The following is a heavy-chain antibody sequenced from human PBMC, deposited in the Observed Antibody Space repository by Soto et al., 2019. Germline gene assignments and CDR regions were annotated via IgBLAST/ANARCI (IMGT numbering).Heavy chain of an antibody. D-gene: IGHD6-6*01. CDR2: IKQDGSEK. J-gene: IGHJ4*02. V-gene: IGHV3-7*05. CDR3: ARGSQYSSSEEFDY. Sequence: GGSLRLSCAASGFTFSSYWMSWVRQAPGKGLEWVANIKQDGSEKYYVDSVKGRFTISRDNAKNSLYLQMNSLRAEDTAVYYCARGSQYSSSEEFDYWGQGTLVTVSS. CDR1: GFTFSSYW.